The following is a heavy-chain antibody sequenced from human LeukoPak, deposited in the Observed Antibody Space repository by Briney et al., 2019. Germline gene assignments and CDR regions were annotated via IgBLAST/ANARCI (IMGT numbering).Heavy chain of an antibody. V-gene: IGHV4-4*07. Sequence: PSETLSLTCSVSGGSISTYYWNWIRQPAGKGLEWIGRFSTAESTNDRPSVNYNHSLKSRATMSVDTSKNQFSLKLSSVTAADTAVYYCARDSLGMVTFEYWGQGTLVTVSS. CDR2: FSTAESTNDRPSV. CDR3: ARDSLGMVTFEY. CDR1: GGSISTYY. J-gene: IGHJ4*02. D-gene: IGHD5-18*01.